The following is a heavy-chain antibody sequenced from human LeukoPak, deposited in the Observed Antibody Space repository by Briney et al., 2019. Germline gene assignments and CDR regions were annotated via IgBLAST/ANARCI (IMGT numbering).Heavy chain of an antibody. CDR3: AKDPHSYSINYYMDV. V-gene: IGHV3-23*01. Sequence: PGGSLRLSCAASGFTFSSYAMSWVRRAPGKGLEWVSAISGSGGSTYYADSVKGRFTISRDNSKNTLYLQMNSLRAEDTAVYYCAKDPHSYSINYYMDVWGKGTTVTVSS. CDR1: GFTFSSYA. J-gene: IGHJ6*03. D-gene: IGHD6-13*01. CDR2: ISGSGGST.